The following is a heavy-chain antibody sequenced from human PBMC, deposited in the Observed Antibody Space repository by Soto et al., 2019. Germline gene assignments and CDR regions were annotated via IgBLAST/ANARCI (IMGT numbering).Heavy chain of an antibody. CDR2: INPSGGST. CDR3: VRESTPTRWFDP. D-gene: IGHD2-2*01. Sequence: ASVKVSCKASGYTFNNYYMHWVRQAPGQGPEWMGVINPSGGSTSYAQNFQGRVTMTRDTSTSTVYMELSSLRSEDTAVYYCVRESTPTRWFDPWGQGTLVTVSS. CDR1: GYTFNNYY. J-gene: IGHJ5*02. V-gene: IGHV1-46*02.